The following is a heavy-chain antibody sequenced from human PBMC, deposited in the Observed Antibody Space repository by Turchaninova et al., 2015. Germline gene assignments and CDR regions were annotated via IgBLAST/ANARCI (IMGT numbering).Heavy chain of an antibody. CDR1: GFTLGEHA. Sequence: LVGSGGGLVQPGGSLRLSCSGHGFTLGEHAVTWVRQAPGKGLEWIGFIGSRNFGGTTQYATSVEGRFTFSRDDSNSIAYLQMNSLTPEDTALYYCARVKKELIQEQYFDYWGQGTLVTVAS. J-gene: IGHJ4*02. V-gene: IGHV3-49*04. CDR3: ARVKKELIQEQYFDY. D-gene: IGHD1/OR15-1a*01. CDR2: IGSRNFGGTT.